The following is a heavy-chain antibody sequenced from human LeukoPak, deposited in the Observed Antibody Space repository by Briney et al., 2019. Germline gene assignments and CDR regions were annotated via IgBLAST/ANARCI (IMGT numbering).Heavy chain of an antibody. CDR2: INAGNGNT. CDR1: GYTFTNYA. Sequence: ASVKVSCKASGYTFTNYAIHCVRQAPGQRLEWMGWINAGNGNTKYSQKFQDRVTVTRDTSASTAYMELSSLRSEDTAIYYCARGALSPDFDYWGQGTLVTVSS. J-gene: IGHJ4*02. CDR3: ARGALSPDFDY. V-gene: IGHV1-3*01.